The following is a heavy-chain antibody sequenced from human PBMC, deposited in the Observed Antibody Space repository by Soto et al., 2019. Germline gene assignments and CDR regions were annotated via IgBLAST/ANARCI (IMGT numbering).Heavy chain of an antibody. Sequence: QVQLVESGGGVVLPGRSLRLSCAASGFTFSSYGMFWVRQAPGKGLEWVAIIWYDGSNKFYADSVKGRFTISRDTSKNTLYLQMNSLRAEDTDVYYCAREVLGYCSTRYYMDVWGKGTTVTVSS. J-gene: IGHJ6*03. CDR2: IWYDGSNK. V-gene: IGHV3-33*01. D-gene: IGHD2-2*01. CDR3: AREVLGYCSTRYYMDV. CDR1: GFTFSSYG.